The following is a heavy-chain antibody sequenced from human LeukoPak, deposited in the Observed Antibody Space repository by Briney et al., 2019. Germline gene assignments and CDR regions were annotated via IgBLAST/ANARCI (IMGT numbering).Heavy chain of an antibody. CDR2: IKQDGSEK. J-gene: IGHJ6*03. D-gene: IGHD1-26*01. V-gene: IGHV3-7*01. Sequence: GGSLRLSCAASGFTFSSYAMSWVRQAPGKGLQWAANIKQDGSEKNYVDSVKGRFSISRDNAKNSLYLQMNSLTAEDTAVYYCARNPPGIVGAPTHYCYYMDVWGRGTTVTISS. CDR1: GFTFSSYA. CDR3: ARNPPGIVGAPTHYCYYMDV.